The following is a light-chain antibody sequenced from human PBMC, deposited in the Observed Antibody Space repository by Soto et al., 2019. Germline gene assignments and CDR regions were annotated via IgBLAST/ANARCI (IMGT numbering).Light chain of an antibody. J-gene: IGKJ2*01. V-gene: IGKV3-15*01. Sequence: IGMTQSPATLSVSPGERATLSCRASQTIYSNVAWYQQRPGQPPRLLIYRASSRATGIPARFSGSGSGTEFTLTISRLEPEDFAVFYCHQYDGAPHTFGQGTKVDSK. CDR1: QTIYSN. CDR3: HQYDGAPHT. CDR2: RAS.